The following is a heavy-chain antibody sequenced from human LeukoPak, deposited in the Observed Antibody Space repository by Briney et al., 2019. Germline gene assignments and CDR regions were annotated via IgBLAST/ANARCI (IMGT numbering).Heavy chain of an antibody. CDR2: IYPGDSDT. D-gene: IGHD5-18*01. CDR1: GDSFTRYW. J-gene: IGHJ4*02. V-gene: IGHV5-51*01. CDR3: ARLKRGYSYGYGDY. Sequence: GESLKISCKGSGDSFTRYWIAWVRQMPGKGLEWMGIIYPGDSDTRYSPSFQGQVTMSADKSSRTAYLQWSSLKASDTAMYYCARLKRGYSYGYGDYWGQGTLVTVSS.